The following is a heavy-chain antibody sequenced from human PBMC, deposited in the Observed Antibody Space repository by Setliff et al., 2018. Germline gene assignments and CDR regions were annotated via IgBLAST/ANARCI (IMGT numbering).Heavy chain of an antibody. V-gene: IGHV1-2*02. CDR1: GYTFGAHY. D-gene: IGHD4-17*01. J-gene: IGHJ5*02. CDR3: ARSRLYGGWFDP. CDR2: INPNSGDT. Sequence: GASVKVSCKASGYTFGAHYIHWVRQAPGQGFEWMGWINPNSGDTNYAQNFQGRVTMTRDTSINTVYMDLSGLRSDDTAVYSCARSRLYGGWFDPWGQGTLVTVSS.